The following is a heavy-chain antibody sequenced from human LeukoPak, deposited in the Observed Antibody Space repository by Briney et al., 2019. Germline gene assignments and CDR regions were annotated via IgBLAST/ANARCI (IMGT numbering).Heavy chain of an antibody. CDR1: GFTFSSYE. D-gene: IGHD3-9*01. V-gene: IGHV3-48*03. J-gene: IGHJ3*01. CDR3: AGRNYDILTVYYLRAFDV. CDR2: ISSSGSII. Sequence: PGGSLRLSCAASGFTFSSYEINWVRQAPGKGLEWVSHISSSGSIIYYADSVKGRFTISRDNPKNSLYLQMNSLRAEDTAVYYCAGRNYDILTVYYLRAFDVWGQGTMVTVSS.